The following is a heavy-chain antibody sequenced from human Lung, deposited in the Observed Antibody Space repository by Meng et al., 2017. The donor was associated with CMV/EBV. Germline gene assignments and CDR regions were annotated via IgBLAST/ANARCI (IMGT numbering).Heavy chain of an antibody. Sequence: TCTVSWGSISSCYWSWIRQPAGKGLEWIGRIYTSGSTNYNPSLKSRVTMSVDTSKNQFSLKLSSVTAADTAVYYCARAAAAGTDFDYWGQGTRVTVYS. CDR1: WGSISSCY. D-gene: IGHD6-13*01. J-gene: IGHJ4*02. CDR2: IYTSGST. CDR3: ARAAAAGTDFDY. V-gene: IGHV4-4*07.